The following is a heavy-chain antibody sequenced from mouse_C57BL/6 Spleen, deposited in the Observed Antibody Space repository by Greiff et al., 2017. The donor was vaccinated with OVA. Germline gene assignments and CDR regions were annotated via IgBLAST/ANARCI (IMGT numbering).Heavy chain of an antibody. CDR1: GYTFTSYW. CDR3: AREGVYDGYYQAWFAY. D-gene: IGHD2-3*01. J-gene: IGHJ3*01. V-gene: IGHV1-72*01. Sequence: QVQLQQPGAELVKPGASVKLSCKASGYTFTSYWMHWVKQRPGRGLGWIGRIDPNSGGTKYNEKFKSKATLTVDKPSSTAYMQLSSLTSEDSAVYYCAREGVYDGYYQAWFAYWGQGTLVTVSA. CDR2: IDPNSGGT.